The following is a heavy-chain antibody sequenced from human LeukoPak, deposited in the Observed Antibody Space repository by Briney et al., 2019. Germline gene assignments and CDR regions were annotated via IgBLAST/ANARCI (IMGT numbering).Heavy chain of an antibody. V-gene: IGHV3-9*01. Sequence: SLRLSCAASGFTFDDYAMHWVRQAPGKGLEWVSGISWNSGSIGYADSVKGRFTISRDNAKNSLYLQMNSLRAEDTALYYCAKVSSGSYYRAEYFQHWGQGTLVTVSS. D-gene: IGHD1-26*01. CDR3: AKVSSGSYYRAEYFQH. J-gene: IGHJ1*01. CDR1: GFTFDDYA. CDR2: ISWNSGSI.